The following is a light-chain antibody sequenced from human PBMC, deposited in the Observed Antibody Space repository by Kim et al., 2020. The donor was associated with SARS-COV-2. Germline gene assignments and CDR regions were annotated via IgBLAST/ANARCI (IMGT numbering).Light chain of an antibody. CDR3: QQSYSTPST. Sequence: DIQMTQSPSSLSASVGDRVTITCRASQSIGIHLNWYQQKPGKAPKLVIYAASTLQSGVPSRFSGSGSGTDFTLTISSLQPEDFASYYCQQSYSTPSTFGQGTKLEI. CDR1: QSIGIH. J-gene: IGKJ2*02. CDR2: AAS. V-gene: IGKV1-39*01.